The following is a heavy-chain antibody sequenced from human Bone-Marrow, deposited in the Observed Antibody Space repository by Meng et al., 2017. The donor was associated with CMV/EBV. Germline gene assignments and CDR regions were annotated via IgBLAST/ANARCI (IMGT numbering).Heavy chain of an antibody. CDR1: GYTFTGYY. J-gene: IGHJ6*02. D-gene: IGHD2-2*01. CDR2: INPNSGGT. V-gene: IGHV1-2*02. Sequence: ASVKVSCKASGYTFTGYYMHWVRQAPGQGLEWMGWINPNSGGTNYAQKFQGRVTMTRDTSISTAYMELSRLGSDDMAVYYCARDEGGFVVVPAAMRYYYGMDVWGQGTTVTVSS. CDR3: ARDEGGFVVVPAAMRYYYGMDV.